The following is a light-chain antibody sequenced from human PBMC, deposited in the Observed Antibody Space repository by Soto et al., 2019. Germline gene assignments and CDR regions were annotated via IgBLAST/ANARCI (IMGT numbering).Light chain of an antibody. CDR3: QQYNTWPLT. CDR1: QSISSN. V-gene: IGKV3-15*01. CDR2: GAS. J-gene: IGKJ4*01. Sequence: EVVMTQSPATLSVSPGERAALSCRASQSISSNLAWYQQKPGQPPRLLISGASTRATGIPATFSGSGSGTNFTLPIRSLQSEDFAVYYCQQYNTWPLTFGGGTKVEIK.